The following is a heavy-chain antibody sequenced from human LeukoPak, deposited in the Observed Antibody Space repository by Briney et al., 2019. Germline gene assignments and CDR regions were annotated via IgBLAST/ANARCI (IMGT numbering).Heavy chain of an antibody. J-gene: IGHJ4*02. CDR1: GLTFSDYY. CDR2: ISSSGSTI. D-gene: IGHD2-2*01. Sequence: GGSLRLSCAASGLTFSDYYMSWIRQAPGKGLEWVSYISSSGSTIYYADSVKGRFTISRDNAKNSLYLQMNSLRAEDTAVYYCARRDIVVVPAAMGYWGQGTLVTVSS. CDR3: ARRDIVVVPAAMGY. V-gene: IGHV3-11*01.